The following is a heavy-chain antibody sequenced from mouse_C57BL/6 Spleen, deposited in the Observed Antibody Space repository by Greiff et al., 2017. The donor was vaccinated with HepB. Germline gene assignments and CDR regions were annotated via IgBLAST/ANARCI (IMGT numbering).Heavy chain of an antibody. V-gene: IGHV1-15*01. Sequence: QVQLKESGAELVRPGASVTLSCKASGYTFTDYEMHWVKQTPVHGLEWIGAIDPETGGTAYNQKFKGKAILTADKSSSTAYMELRSLTSEDSAVYYCTRPTVVAGKDYFDYWGQGTTLTVSS. J-gene: IGHJ2*01. CDR2: IDPETGGT. CDR1: GYTFTDYE. D-gene: IGHD1-1*01. CDR3: TRPTVVAGKDYFDY.